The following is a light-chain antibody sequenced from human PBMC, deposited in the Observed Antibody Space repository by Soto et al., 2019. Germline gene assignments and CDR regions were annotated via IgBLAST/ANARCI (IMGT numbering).Light chain of an antibody. V-gene: IGLV2-23*01. CDR1: SSDVGAYNL. Sequence: QSALTQPASVSGSPEQSITISCTGTSSDVGAYNLVSWYQQHPGKAPRLIIYEGSKRPSGISHRFSGSKSDNTASLTISGLRAEGEVHYHCCSYAGSRTFVFGGGTKLTVL. CDR2: EGS. J-gene: IGLJ2*01. CDR3: CSYAGSRTFV.